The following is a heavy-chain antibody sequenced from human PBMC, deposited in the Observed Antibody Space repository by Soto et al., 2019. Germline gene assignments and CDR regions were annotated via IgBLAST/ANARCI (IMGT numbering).Heavy chain of an antibody. CDR2: ISAYNANT. J-gene: IGHJ4*02. CDR1: GYTFTTYG. Sequence: QVHLVQSGAEVKKPGASVKVSCKASGYTFTTYGITWVRQAPGQGLEWMGWISAYNANTNYAQKFQGRVAMTTDTSTRTAYMELWSLRSDDTAVYYCARRAGTSHHFDYWGQGTQVTVSS. CDR3: ARRAGTSHHFDY. D-gene: IGHD1-7*01. V-gene: IGHV1-18*01.